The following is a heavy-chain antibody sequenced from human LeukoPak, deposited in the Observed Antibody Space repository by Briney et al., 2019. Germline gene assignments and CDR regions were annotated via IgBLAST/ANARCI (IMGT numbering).Heavy chain of an antibody. CDR3: AKTLGYCTTTSCVRGGMDV. Sequence: GGSLRLSCAASGFTFNNYAMSWVRQAPVKGLEWVSGISGSGGNTYYADSVKGRFTISRDNSKNTLFLQMNSLTADDTAVFCCAKTLGYCTTTSCVRGGMDVWGKGTTVTVSS. J-gene: IGHJ6*04. D-gene: IGHD2-2*01. CDR2: ISGSGGNT. CDR1: GFTFNNYA. V-gene: IGHV3-23*01.